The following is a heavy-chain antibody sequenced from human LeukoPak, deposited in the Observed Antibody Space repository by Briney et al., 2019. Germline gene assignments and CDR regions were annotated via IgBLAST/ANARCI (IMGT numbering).Heavy chain of an antibody. Sequence: GGSLRLSCEASGFAVSARPMSWVRQAPGKGLEWVSVIYSGGSTHFADSVKGRFTIFRDNSKNTLYLQMNSLRAEDTAVYYCARDRVLGCLDFWGQGTLVTVSS. CDR3: ARDRVLGCLDF. D-gene: IGHD3-16*01. J-gene: IGHJ4*02. CDR2: IYSGGST. CDR1: GFAVSARP. V-gene: IGHV3-66*01.